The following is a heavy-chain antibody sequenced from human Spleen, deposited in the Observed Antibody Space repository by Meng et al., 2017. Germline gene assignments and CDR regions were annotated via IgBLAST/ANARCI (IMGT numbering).Heavy chain of an antibody. J-gene: IGHJ4*02. V-gene: IGHV4/OR15-8*02. CDR1: GGSISSIDW. D-gene: IGHD6-19*01. Sequence: VRRQESGPGLVKPSGTLSLTCVFSGGSISSIDWWSWVRQPPGKGLEWIGEIYHGGDTNYNPSLKSRVTIAIDKSKNQFSLKLSSVTAADTAVYYCASWIYSCGWQWGQGALVTVSS. CDR3: ASWIYSCGWQ. CDR2: IYHGGDT.